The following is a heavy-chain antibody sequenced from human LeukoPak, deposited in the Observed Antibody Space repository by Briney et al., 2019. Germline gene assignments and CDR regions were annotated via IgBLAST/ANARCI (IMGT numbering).Heavy chain of an antibody. CDR3: ARIPFSGSYAFDY. V-gene: IGHV4-39*07. CDR1: GGSISSSSYY. Sequence: PSETLSLTCTVSGGSISSSSYYWGWIRQPPGKGLEWIGSIYYSGSTYYNPSLKSRVTISVDTSKNQFSLKLSSVTAADTAVYYCARIPFSGSYAFDYWGQGILVTVSS. J-gene: IGHJ4*02. D-gene: IGHD1-26*01. CDR2: IYYSGST.